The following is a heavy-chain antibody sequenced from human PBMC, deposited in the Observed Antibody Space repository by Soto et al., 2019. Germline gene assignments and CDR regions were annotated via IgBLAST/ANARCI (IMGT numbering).Heavy chain of an antibody. J-gene: IGHJ4*02. Sequence: ASVKVSCKASGYTFTSYALHWVRQAPGQRLEWMGWINAGNGNTKYSQKFQGRVTITRDTSASTAYMELSSLRSEDTAVYYCARGSGPMIEWHWGQGTLVTVSS. D-gene: IGHD3-22*01. CDR1: GYTFTSYA. CDR3: ARGSGPMIEWH. V-gene: IGHV1-3*01. CDR2: INAGNGNT.